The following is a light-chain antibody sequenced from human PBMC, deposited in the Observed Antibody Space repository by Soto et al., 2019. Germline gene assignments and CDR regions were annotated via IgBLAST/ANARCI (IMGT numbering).Light chain of an antibody. Sequence: SYELTQPPSVSVAPGQTASITCAGDNIGSKSVHWYQQKPGQAPVLVVYDDSDRPSGIPERFSGSNSGNTATLTISRVEAGDEADYYCQVWDRSGDHVVFGGGTKLTVL. CDR3: QVWDRSGDHVV. CDR1: NIGSKS. V-gene: IGLV3-21*02. J-gene: IGLJ2*01. CDR2: DDS.